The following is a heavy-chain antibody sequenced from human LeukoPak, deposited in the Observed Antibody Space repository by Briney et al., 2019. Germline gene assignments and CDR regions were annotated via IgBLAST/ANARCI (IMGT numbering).Heavy chain of an antibody. V-gene: IGHV3-49*04. CDR2: IRSKAYGGTT. CDR3: TRVILGRAHDY. CDR1: GFTFGDYA. J-gene: IGHJ4*02. Sequence: GGSLRLSCTASGFTFGDYAMSWVRQAPGKGLEWVGFIRSKAYGGTTEYAASVKGRFTISRDDSKSIAYLQMNSLKTEDTAVYYCTRVILGRAHDYWGQGTLVTVSS. D-gene: IGHD3-16*01.